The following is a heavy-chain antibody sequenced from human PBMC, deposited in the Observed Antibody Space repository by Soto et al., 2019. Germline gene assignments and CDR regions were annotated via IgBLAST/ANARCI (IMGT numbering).Heavy chain of an antibody. CDR3: ATAGTGGWFEADY. CDR1: GLTFSSCA. CDR2: ISGSGGTT. J-gene: IGHJ4*02. Sequence: EVQLLESGGGLVQPGGSLRLSCSASGLTFSSCAISWVRQAPGKGLEWVSAISGSGGTTYYADSVKGRFTISRDNSNNTLYLQINSLRAEDTAVYYCATAGTGGWFEADYCGQGTLVTVSS. D-gene: IGHD6-19*01. V-gene: IGHV3-23*01.